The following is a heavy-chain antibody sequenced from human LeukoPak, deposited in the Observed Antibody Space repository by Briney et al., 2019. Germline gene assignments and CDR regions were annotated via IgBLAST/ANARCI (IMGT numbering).Heavy chain of an antibody. CDR3: ARSAYYYGMDV. J-gene: IGHJ6*02. CDR1: GYTFTSYD. V-gene: IGHV1-8*01. CDR2: MNPNSGNT. Sequence: ASVRVSCKASGYTFTSYDINWVRQAPGQGLEWMGWMNPNSGNTNYAQKFQGRVTMTRNTSISTAYMELSSLRSEDTAVYYCARSAYYYGMDVWGQGTTVTVSS.